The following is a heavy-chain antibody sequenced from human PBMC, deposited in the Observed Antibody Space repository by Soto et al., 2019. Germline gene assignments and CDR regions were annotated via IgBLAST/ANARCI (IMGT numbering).Heavy chain of an antibody. Sequence: SETLSLTCTVSGGSISSSSYYWGWIRQPPGKGLEWIGSIYYSGSTYYNPSLKSRVTISVDTSKNQFSLKLSSVTAADTAVYYCARLSSTSNTDDMDVWGKGTTVTVSS. J-gene: IGHJ6*03. D-gene: IGHD2-2*01. CDR1: GGSISSSSYY. CDR3: ARLSSTSNTDDMDV. V-gene: IGHV4-39*01. CDR2: IYYSGST.